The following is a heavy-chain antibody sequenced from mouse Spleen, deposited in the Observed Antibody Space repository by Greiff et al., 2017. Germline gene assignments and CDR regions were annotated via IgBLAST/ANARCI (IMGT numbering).Heavy chain of an antibody. D-gene: IGHD2-1*01. Sequence: EVKLMESEGGLVQPGNSMKLSCTASGFTFSDYYMAWVRQVPEKGLEWVANINYDGSSTYYLDSLKSRFIISRDNAKNILYLQMSSLKSEDTATYYCARIYYGNYVDYWGQGTTLTVSS. V-gene: IGHV5-16*01. CDR2: INYDGSST. CDR3: ARIYYGNYVDY. J-gene: IGHJ2*01. CDR1: GFTFSDYY.